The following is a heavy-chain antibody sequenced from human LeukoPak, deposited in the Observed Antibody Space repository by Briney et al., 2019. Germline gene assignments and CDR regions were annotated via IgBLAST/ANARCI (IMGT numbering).Heavy chain of an antibody. Sequence: SETLSLTCTVSGGSISSYYWSWIRQSPGKGLEWIGYISYSGSTNYNPSLRSRVTISVDTSKNQFSLKLSSVTAADTAVYYCARHGTSSYYYYAMDVWGQGTTVTVSS. CDR1: GGSISSYY. CDR3: ARHGTSSYYYYAMDV. J-gene: IGHJ6*02. CDR2: ISYSGST. D-gene: IGHD1-1*01. V-gene: IGHV4-59*08.